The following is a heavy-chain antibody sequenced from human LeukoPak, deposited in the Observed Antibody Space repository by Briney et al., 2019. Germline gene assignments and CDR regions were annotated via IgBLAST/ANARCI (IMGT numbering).Heavy chain of an antibody. CDR2: ISSSGSTI. D-gene: IGHD2-15*01. J-gene: IGHJ4*02. Sequence: GGSLRLSCAASGFTFSSYAMSWVRQAPGKGLEWVSYISSSGSTIYYADSVKGRFTISGDNAKNSLYLQMNSLRAEDTAVYYCARDELGYCSGGSCYSDYWGQGTLVTVSS. V-gene: IGHV3-48*04. CDR1: GFTFSSYA. CDR3: ARDELGYCSGGSCYSDY.